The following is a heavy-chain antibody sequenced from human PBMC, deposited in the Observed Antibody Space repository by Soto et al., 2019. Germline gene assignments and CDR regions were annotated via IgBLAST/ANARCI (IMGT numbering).Heavy chain of an antibody. D-gene: IGHD4-4*01. J-gene: IGHJ6*02. Sequence: QVQLVESGGGVVQPGTSLRLSCAASGFTFSNYAIHWVRQAPGKGLEWVAVISYDGSKKFYADSVKGRFTISRDNSKNTVYLQMNSLRVEDSAVYYCARGTTVTTPNYFDIDVWGQGTTVTVSS. CDR3: ARGTTVTTPNYFDIDV. V-gene: IGHV3-30-3*01. CDR2: ISYDGSKK. CDR1: GFTFSNYA.